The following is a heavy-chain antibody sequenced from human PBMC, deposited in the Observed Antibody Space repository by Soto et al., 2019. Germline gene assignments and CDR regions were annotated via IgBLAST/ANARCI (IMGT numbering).Heavy chain of an antibody. CDR2: IYHSGST. CDR3: AREDIVLVPGRPSYYYYGMDV. D-gene: IGHD2-2*01. CDR1: GGSISSYY. V-gene: IGHV4-59*01. J-gene: IGHJ6*02. Sequence: SETLSLTCTVSGGSISSYYWSWIRQPPGKGLEWIGYIYHSGSTNYNPSLKSRVTISVDTSKNQFSLKLSSVTAADTAVYYCAREDIVLVPGRPSYYYYGMDVWGQGTTVTVSS.